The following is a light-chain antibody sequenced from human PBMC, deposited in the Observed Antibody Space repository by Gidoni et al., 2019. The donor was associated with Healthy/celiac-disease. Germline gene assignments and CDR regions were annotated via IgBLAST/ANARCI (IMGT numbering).Light chain of an antibody. CDR2: AAS. J-gene: IGKJ1*01. CDR3: QQSYSTPWT. Sequence: IHMTQSPSSLSASVGDRVTITCRASQSISSYLNWYQQKPGKAPKLLIYAASSFQSGVPSRFSGSGSETDFTLTISSLQPEDFATYYCQQSYSTPWTFGQGTKVEIK. CDR1: QSISSY. V-gene: IGKV1-39*01.